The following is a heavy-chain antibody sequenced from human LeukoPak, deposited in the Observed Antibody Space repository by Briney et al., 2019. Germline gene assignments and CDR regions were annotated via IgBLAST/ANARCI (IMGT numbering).Heavy chain of an antibody. V-gene: IGHV4-4*07. D-gene: IGHD3-9*01. Sequence: SETLCLTCTVSGGSISTDYWSWIRQPVGKELEWIGRIYSGGTPYYNPSLRGRVTMSVDTSKNQISLRVKSVTAADTAVYYCAREFTSDWFPRGYYDYWGQGTLVTVSS. CDR2: IYSGGTP. J-gene: IGHJ4*02. CDR1: GGSISTDY. CDR3: AREFTSDWFPRGYYDY.